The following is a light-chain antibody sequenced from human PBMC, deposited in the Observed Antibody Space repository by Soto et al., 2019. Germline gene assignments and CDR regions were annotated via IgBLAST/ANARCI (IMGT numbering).Light chain of an antibody. CDR1: QSVSSN. V-gene: IGKV3-15*01. J-gene: IGKJ1*01. CDR2: GAS. Sequence: EIVMTQSPATLSVSPGERATLSCRASQSVSSNLAWYQRKPGQAPRLLIYGASTRATGIPARFSGSGSGTEFTLTISSLQSEDFAVYSCQQYNNWPPTWTFGQGTKVDI. CDR3: QQYNNWPPTWT.